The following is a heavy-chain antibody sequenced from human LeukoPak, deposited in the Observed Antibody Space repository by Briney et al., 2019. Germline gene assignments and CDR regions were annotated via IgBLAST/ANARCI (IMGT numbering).Heavy chain of an antibody. Sequence: GESLKISCKGSGYSFTSYWIGWVRQMPGKGLEWMGIIYPGDSDARYSPSFQGQVTISADKSISTAYVQWNSLKASDTAMYYCARRRIILGRDGYTFDYWGQGTLVTVSS. CDR1: GYSFTSYW. CDR2: IYPGDSDA. D-gene: IGHD5-24*01. CDR3: ARRRIILGRDGYTFDY. J-gene: IGHJ4*02. V-gene: IGHV5-51*01.